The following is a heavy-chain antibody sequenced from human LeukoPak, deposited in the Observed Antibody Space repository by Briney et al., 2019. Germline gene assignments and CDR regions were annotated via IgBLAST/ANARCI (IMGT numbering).Heavy chain of an antibody. D-gene: IGHD5-18*01. CDR1: GGSISSGSYY. CDR2: MYTSGST. J-gene: IGHJ2*01. Sequence: SETLSLTCTVSGGSISSGSYYWTWIRQPAGKGLEWIGRMYTSGSTNYNPSRKSRVTISVDTSKNQFSLKVSSVPAADTAVYYWARDVGRYTYGYRPTEVYWYFDLWGRGTLVTVSS. CDR3: ARDVGRYTYGYRPTEVYWYFDL. V-gene: IGHV4-61*02.